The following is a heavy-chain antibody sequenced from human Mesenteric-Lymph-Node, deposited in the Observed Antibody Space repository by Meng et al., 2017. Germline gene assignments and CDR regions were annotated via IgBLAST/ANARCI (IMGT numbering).Heavy chain of an antibody. D-gene: IGHD3-16*02. CDR2: ISYSGTT. J-gene: IGHJ4*02. Sequence: GSLRPPCPVSDGPIRSNSYRCVWIRQSPGQGLEWIGSISYSGTTDYNASLKSRVTMSVDTSKNTVYLQMNSLRAEDTAMYYCATSGYVWGSYRPDYWGQGTLVTVSS. CDR1: DGPIRSNSYR. V-gene: IGHV4-39*07. CDR3: ATSGYVWGSYRPDY.